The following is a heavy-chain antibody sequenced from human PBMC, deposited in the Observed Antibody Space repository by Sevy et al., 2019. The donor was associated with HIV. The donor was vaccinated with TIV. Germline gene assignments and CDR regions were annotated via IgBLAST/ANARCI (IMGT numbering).Heavy chain of an antibody. D-gene: IGHD3-3*01. V-gene: IGHV3-21*04. CDR2: ISDDSRYI. J-gene: IGHJ4*01. CDR1: GFTFSNYW. CDR3: ARDFTIFGVVSGIDY. Sequence: GGSLRLSCAASGFTFSNYWMSWVRQAPGKGLEWLSSISDDSRYIYYSDSVKGRFTISRANAKNLLFLQMNNLRVEDTAIYYCARDFTIFGVVSGIDYWGQGNLVTVSS.